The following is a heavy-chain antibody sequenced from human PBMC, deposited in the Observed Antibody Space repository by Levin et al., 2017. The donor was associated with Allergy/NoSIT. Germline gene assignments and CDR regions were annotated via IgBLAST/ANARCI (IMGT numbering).Heavy chain of an antibody. J-gene: IGHJ5*02. CDR2: INPNNGVT. V-gene: IGHV1-2*02. Sequence: ASVKVSCTASGYTFTGYYIHWVRQAPGQGLEWMGWINPNNGVTKYAQKFQGRVTMTRDTSISTAYMELSRLRSDDTAVYYCARDSEVTILILALLDPWGQGTLVTVSS. CDR1: GYTFTGYY. D-gene: IGHD4-17*01. CDR3: ARDSEVTILILALLDP.